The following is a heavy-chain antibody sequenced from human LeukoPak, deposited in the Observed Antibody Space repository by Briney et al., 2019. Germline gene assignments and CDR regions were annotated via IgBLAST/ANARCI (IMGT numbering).Heavy chain of an antibody. J-gene: IGHJ6*03. Sequence: SETLSLTCTVSGGSISSSSYYWGWIRQPPGKGLEWIGSIYYSGSTYYNPSLKSRVTISVDTSKNQFSLKLSSVTAADTAVYYCARGDHGYGRYYYYYMDVWGKGTTVTISS. CDR3: ARGDHGYGRYYYYYMDV. CDR2: IYYSGST. CDR1: GGSISSSSYY. D-gene: IGHD5-12*01. V-gene: IGHV4-39*07.